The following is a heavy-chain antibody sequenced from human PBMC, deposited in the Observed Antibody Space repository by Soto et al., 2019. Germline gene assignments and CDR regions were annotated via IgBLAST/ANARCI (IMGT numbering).Heavy chain of an antibody. CDR1: GYTFTSYD. D-gene: IGHD4-4*01. J-gene: IGHJ6*03. V-gene: IGHV1-8*01. CDR2: MNPNSGNT. Sequence: QVQLVQSGAEVKKPGASVKVSCKASGYTFTSYDINWVRQATGQGLEWMGWMNPNSGNTGYAQKFQGRVTMTRNTSISTAHMQLSSLKSEDTAVYYCARGYSSPFYYYYMDVWGKGTTVTVSS. CDR3: ARGYSSPFYYYYMDV.